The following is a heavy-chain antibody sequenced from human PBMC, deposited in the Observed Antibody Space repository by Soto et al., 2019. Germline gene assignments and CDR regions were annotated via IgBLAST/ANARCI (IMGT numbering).Heavy chain of an antibody. CDR1: GGNFSGYC. D-gene: IGHD2-8*02. CDR2: INHSGST. V-gene: IGHV4-34*01. J-gene: IGHJ4*02. CDR3: ARDKITGLFDY. Sequence: PSVTMSLTCAVDGGNFSGYCWTWIRQPPGTGLEWIGEINHSGSTNYNPSLKSRVTISVDTSKNQFSLKLTSVTAADTAVYYCARDKITGLFDYWGQGTLVTVSS.